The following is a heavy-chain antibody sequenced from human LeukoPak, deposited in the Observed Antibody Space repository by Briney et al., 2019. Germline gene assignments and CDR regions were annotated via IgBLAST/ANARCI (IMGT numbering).Heavy chain of an antibody. J-gene: IGHJ5*02. D-gene: IGHD3-3*01. V-gene: IGHV1-2*02. CDR3: AGARFSRLSPFDP. CDR1: GYTFTCDY. Sequence: ASVQVSCQASGYTFTCDYMHWVRQAPGQGREWMGWINPNSGGTNSTHKFPGRVTMTRDTSISTAYMELSRLRSDDTAVYYCAGARFSRLSPFDPWGQGTLVTVSS. CDR2: INPNSGGT.